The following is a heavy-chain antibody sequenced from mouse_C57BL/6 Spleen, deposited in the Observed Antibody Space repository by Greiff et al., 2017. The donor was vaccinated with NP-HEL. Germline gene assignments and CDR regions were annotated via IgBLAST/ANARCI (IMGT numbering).Heavy chain of an antibody. V-gene: IGHV1-64*01. CDR1: GYTFTSYW. Sequence: QVQLKQPGAELVKPGASVKLSCKASGYTFTSYWMHWVKQRPGQGLEWIGMIHPNSGSTNYNEKFKSKATLTVDKSSSTAYMQLSSLTSEDSAVYYCAREDYYGSSYVDYWGQGTTLTVSS. D-gene: IGHD1-1*01. CDR3: AREDYYGSSYVDY. CDR2: IHPNSGST. J-gene: IGHJ2*01.